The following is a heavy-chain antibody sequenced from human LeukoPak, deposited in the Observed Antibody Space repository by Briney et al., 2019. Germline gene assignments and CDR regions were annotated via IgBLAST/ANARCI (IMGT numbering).Heavy chain of an antibody. J-gene: IGHJ4*02. V-gene: IGHV1-2*06. D-gene: IGHD1-26*01. CDR2: TNPNSGGT. CDR1: GYTFTDYY. Sequence: ASVKVSCKASGYTFTDYYMHWVRQAPGQGLEWMGRTNPNSGGTDYAQEFQGRVTMTRDTSINTAYMELSRLRSDDTAVYYCAREIGGATSFDYWGQGTLVTVSS. CDR3: AREIGGATSFDY.